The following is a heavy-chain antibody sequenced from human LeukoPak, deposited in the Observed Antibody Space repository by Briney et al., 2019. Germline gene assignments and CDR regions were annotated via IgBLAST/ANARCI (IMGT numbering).Heavy chain of an antibody. Sequence: SETLSLTCTVSGVSVSSGSYYWSWIRQPPGKGLEWIGYIYYSGSTNYNPSLKSRVTISVDTSKNQFPLKLSSVTAADTAVYYCARDSGGHYFDYWGQGTLVTVSS. CDR3: ARDSGGHYFDY. D-gene: IGHD3-10*01. CDR2: IYYSGST. J-gene: IGHJ4*02. CDR1: GVSVSSGSYY. V-gene: IGHV4-61*01.